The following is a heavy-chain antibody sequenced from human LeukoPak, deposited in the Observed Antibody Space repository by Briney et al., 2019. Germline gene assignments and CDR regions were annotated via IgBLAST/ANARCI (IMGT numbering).Heavy chain of an antibody. CDR3: ARTDYHGSGWYGDFDY. D-gene: IGHD6-19*01. CDR1: GGTFSSYT. J-gene: IGHJ4*02. V-gene: IGHV1-69*05. CDR2: IIPIFGTA. Sequence: SVKVSCKASGGTFSSYTISWVRQAPGQGLEWMGGIIPIFGTANYAQKFQGRVTITTDESTSTAYMELSSLRSEDTAVYYCARTDYHGSGWYGDFDYWGQGTLVTVSS.